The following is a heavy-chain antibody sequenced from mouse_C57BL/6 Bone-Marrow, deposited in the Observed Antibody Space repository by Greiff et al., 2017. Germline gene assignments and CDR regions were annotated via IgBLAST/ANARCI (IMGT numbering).Heavy chain of an antibody. CDR3: ARHEDYYSNYDYYAMDY. CDR1: GFTFSSYG. CDR2: ISSGGSYT. V-gene: IGHV5-6*01. Sequence: EVKVVESGGDLVKPGGSLKLSCAASGFTFSSYGMSWVRQTPDKRLEWVATISSGGSYTYYPDSVKGRFTISRDNAKNTLYLQMSSLKSEDTAMYYCARHEDYYSNYDYYAMDYWGQGTSVTVSS. J-gene: IGHJ4*01. D-gene: IGHD2-5*01.